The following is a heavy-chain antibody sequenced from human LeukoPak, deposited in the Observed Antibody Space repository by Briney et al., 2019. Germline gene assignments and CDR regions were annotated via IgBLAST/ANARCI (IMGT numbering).Heavy chain of an antibody. V-gene: IGHV3-30*02. D-gene: IGHD6-6*01. J-gene: IGHJ1*01. Sequence: GGSLRLSCAASGFTFSSYGMHWVRQAPGKGLEWAAFIRYDGSNKYYADSVKGRFTISRDNSKNTLYLQMNSLRAEDTAVYYCAKSGRIAASGKPRAEYFQHWGQGTLVTVSS. CDR2: IRYDGSNK. CDR3: AKSGRIAASGKPRAEYFQH. CDR1: GFTFSSYG.